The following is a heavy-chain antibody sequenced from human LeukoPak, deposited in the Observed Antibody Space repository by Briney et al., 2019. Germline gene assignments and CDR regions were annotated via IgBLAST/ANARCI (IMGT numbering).Heavy chain of an antibody. Sequence: GGSLRLSCVASGFTFSSYNMNWVRQAPGKGLEWVSYISSSSSTIYYADSVKGRFTISRDNSKNTLYLQMISLRAEDTAVYYCARAVVPAAIRFPVDIWGQGTMVAVSS. CDR3: ARAVVPAAIRFPVDI. J-gene: IGHJ3*02. CDR2: ISSSSSTI. D-gene: IGHD2-2*02. V-gene: IGHV3-48*04. CDR1: GFTFSSYN.